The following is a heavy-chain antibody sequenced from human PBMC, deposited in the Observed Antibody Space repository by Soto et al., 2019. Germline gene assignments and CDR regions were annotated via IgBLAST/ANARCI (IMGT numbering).Heavy chain of an antibody. Sequence: SETLSLTCTVSGGSISSSSYYWGWIRQPPGKGLEWIGSIYYSGSTYYNPSLKSRVTISVDTSKNQFSLKLSSVTAADTAVYYCLAALPLKYSSGSNYDYWGQGTLVTVSS. CDR3: LAALPLKYSSGSNYDY. CDR1: GGSISSSSYY. CDR2: IYYSGST. V-gene: IGHV4-39*01. J-gene: IGHJ4*02. D-gene: IGHD6-19*01.